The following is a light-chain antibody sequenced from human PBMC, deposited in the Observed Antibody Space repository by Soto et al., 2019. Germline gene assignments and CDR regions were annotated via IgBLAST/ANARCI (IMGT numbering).Light chain of an antibody. CDR3: QQYNNWLLLT. CDR2: GAS. CDR1: QSVSSN. V-gene: IGKV3-15*01. J-gene: IGKJ4*01. Sequence: EIVMTQSPVTLSVSPGERATLSCRASQSVSSNLAWYQQKPGQAPRLLIYGASTRATGIPARFGGSGSGTEFTLTISSLQSEDFAVYYCQQYNNWLLLTFGGGTKVDIK.